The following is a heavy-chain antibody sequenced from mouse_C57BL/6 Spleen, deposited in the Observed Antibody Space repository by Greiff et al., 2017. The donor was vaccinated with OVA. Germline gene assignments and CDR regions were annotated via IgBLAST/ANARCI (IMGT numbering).Heavy chain of an antibody. CDR1: GYTFTSYW. D-gene: IGHD1-1*01. J-gene: IGHJ3*01. CDR3: AREGAVVAPAY. Sequence: QVQLQQPGAELVRPGSSVKLSCKASGYTFTSYWMHWVKQRPIQGLEWIGNIDTSDSETHYNQKFKDKATLTVDKSSSTAYMQLSSLTSEDSAVYYCAREGAVVAPAYWGQGTLVTVSA. CDR2: IDTSDSET. V-gene: IGHV1-52*01.